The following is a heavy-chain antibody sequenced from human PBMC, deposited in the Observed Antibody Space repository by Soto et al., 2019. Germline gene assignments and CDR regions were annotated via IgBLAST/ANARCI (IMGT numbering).Heavy chain of an antibody. V-gene: IGHV3-30*03. CDR2: ISHDGSYR. Sequence: QVQLVESGGGVVQPGGSLRLSCEASGFTFNTYAMYWARQAPGKGLEWVGAISHDGSYRYYADSLKGRFAISRDDSKNTVYLQLNSLRAEDTAVYYCARPAATMTTIYYFDSWGQGALVTVSS. CDR3: ARPAATMTTIYYFDS. CDR1: GFTFNTYA. D-gene: IGHD4-17*01. J-gene: IGHJ4*02.